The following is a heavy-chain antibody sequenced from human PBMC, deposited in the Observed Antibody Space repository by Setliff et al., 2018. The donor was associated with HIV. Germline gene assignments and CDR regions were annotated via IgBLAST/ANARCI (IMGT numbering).Heavy chain of an antibody. CDR3: AGDPVGHYYFHS. D-gene: IGHD3-10*01. J-gene: IGHJ4*02. CDR1: GGSISTYY. Sequence: TLSLTCTVSGGSISTYYWSWLRQSPGKGLEWIGYIYYSGTTSYNPSLKSRLTMSIDTSRNRFSLNLTSVTAADTAVYFCAGDPVGHYYFHSWGQGTQVTVSS. V-gene: IGHV4-59*01. CDR2: IYYSGTT.